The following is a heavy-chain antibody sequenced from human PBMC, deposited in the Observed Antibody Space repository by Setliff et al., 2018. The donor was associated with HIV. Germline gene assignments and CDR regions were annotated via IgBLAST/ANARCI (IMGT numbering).Heavy chain of an antibody. J-gene: IGHJ4*02. CDR3: ATSSSWSTFDY. D-gene: IGHD6-19*01. CDR1: GGSISSYY. CDR2: IYYSGSS. Sequence: SETLSLTCTVSGGSISSYYWSWIRQPPGKGLEWIGYIYYSGSSNYNPSLKSRVTISVDTSKNQFSLKLSYVTAADTAVYYCATSSSWSTFDYWGQGTLVTVSS. V-gene: IGHV4-59*08.